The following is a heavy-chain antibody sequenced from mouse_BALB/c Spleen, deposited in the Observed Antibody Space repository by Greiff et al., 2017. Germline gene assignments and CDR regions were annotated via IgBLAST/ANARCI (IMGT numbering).Heavy chain of an antibody. Sequence: EVKVVESGGGLVQPGGSLKLSCAASGFTFSSYTMSWVRQTPEKRLEWVAYISNGGGSTYYPDTVKGRFTISRDNAKNTLYLQMSSLKSEDTAMYYCARQGLGFDYWGQGTTLTVSS. D-gene: IGHD3-3*01. CDR1: GFTFSSYT. CDR2: ISNGGGST. V-gene: IGHV5-12-2*01. J-gene: IGHJ2*01. CDR3: ARQGLGFDY.